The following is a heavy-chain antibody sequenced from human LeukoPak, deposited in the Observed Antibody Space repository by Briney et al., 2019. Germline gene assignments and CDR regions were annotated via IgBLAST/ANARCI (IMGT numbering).Heavy chain of an antibody. CDR1: GYTFTTYY. J-gene: IGHJ5*02. V-gene: IGHV1-18*04. CDR3: ARGFIITIFGVVTTQNWFDP. D-gene: IGHD3-3*01. Sequence: ASVKVSCKASGYTFTTYYMHWVRQAPGQGLEWMGWISAYNGNTNYAQKLQGRVTMTTDTSTSTAYMELRNLRSDDTAVYYCARGFIITIFGVVTTQNWFDPWGQGTLVTVSS. CDR2: ISAYNGNT.